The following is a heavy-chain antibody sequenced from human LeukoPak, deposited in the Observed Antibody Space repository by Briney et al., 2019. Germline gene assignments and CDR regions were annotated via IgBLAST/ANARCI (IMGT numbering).Heavy chain of an antibody. CDR2: IIPIFGTA. CDR1: GGTFSSYA. D-gene: IGHD3-3*01. V-gene: IGHV1-69*13. CDR3: ARISRSGWSGYFYNWFDP. J-gene: IGHJ5*02. Sequence: SVKVSCKASGGTFSSYAISWVRQAPGQGLEWMGGIIPIFGTANYAQKFQGRVTITADESTSTGYMELSSLRSEDTAVYYCARISRSGWSGYFYNWFDPWGQGTLVTVSS.